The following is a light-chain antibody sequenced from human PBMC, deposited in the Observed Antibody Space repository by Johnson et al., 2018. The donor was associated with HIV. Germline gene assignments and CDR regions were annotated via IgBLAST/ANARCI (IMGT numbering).Light chain of an antibody. CDR2: DND. V-gene: IGLV1-51*01. J-gene: IGLJ1*01. CDR1: YSNIGNNY. Sequence: QSVLSQPPSVSAAPGQKVTISCSGSYSNIGNNYVSWYQQVPGTAPKLLIYDNDKRPSGIPDRFSASKSGTSATLGITGLQTGDEADYYCGTWDSSLSGVIGTGTKVTVL. CDR3: GTWDSSLSGV.